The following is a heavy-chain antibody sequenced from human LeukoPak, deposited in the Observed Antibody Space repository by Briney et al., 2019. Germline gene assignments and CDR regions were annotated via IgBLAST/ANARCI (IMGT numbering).Heavy chain of an antibody. CDR1: GGSISSYY. CDR3: SRDRIDDAFDI. J-gene: IGHJ3*02. CDR2: IYPSGST. V-gene: IGHV4-4*07. Sequence: SETLSLTCTASGGSISSYYWSWIRQPAGKGLEWIWRIYPSGSTYYSPSLKSRVTMSVDTSKNQFSLKLSSVTAADTAVYYCSRDRIDDAFDIWGQGTMVTVSS. D-gene: IGHD2-15*01.